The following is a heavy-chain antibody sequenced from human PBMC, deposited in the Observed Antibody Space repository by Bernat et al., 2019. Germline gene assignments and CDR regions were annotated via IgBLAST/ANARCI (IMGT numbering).Heavy chain of an antibody. CDR3: ATHSRRWYGYGMEV. D-gene: IGHD3-10*01. CDR1: GGSISSSSYY. J-gene: IGHJ6*02. V-gene: IGHV4-39*01. Sequence: QLQLQESGPGLVKPSETLSLTCTVSGGSISSSSYYCGWIRQPPGKGLEWIGSIYYSGSTYYNLSLKSRVTISVDTSKNQFSRKLSYETAADTDVYYCATHSRRWYGYGMEVWGQGTTVTVSS. CDR2: IYYSGST.